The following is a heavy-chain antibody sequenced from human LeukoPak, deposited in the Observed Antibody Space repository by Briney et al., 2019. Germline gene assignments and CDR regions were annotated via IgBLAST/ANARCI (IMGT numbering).Heavy chain of an antibody. Sequence: SETLSLTCAVYGGSFSGYYWSWIRQPPGKGLEWIGEINHSGSTNYNPSLKSRVTISVDTSKNQFSLKLSSVTAADTAVYYCARGRRGYSYDYWGQGTLVTVSS. D-gene: IGHD5-18*01. CDR3: ARGRRGYSYDY. J-gene: IGHJ4*02. CDR1: GGSFSGYY. CDR2: INHSGST. V-gene: IGHV4-34*01.